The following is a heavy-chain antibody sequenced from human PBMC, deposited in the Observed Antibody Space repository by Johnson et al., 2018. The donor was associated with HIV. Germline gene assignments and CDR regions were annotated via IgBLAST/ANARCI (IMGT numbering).Heavy chain of an antibody. V-gene: IGHV3-30*14. CDR2: ISYDGSNK. J-gene: IGHJ3*02. Sequence: QVQLVESGGGVVQPGRSLRLSCAASGFTFSSYAMHWVRQAPGKGLEWVAVISYDGSNKYYADSVKGRFTISRDNSKNMLYLQMNSLRAEDTAMYYCARDLYYYDSSDYYSNAFDIWGPGTMVTVSS. CDR1: GFTFSSYA. CDR3: ARDLYYYDSSDYYSNAFDI. D-gene: IGHD3-22*01.